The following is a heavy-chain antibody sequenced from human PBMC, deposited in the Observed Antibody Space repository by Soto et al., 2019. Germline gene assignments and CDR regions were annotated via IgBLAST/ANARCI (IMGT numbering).Heavy chain of an antibody. V-gene: IGHV1-69*08. D-gene: IGHD3-16*01. CDR3: ARGLGGRMDD. CDR1: GTIFSSYT. CDR2: IIPILGET. Sequence: QVQLVQSGAEVKKPGSSVRVSCKASGTIFSSYTISWVLQAPGQGLEWMGRIIPILGETNSAQKFQARVTLTADTSTNTARMELNSLRLEETAVYYCARGLGGRMDDRGQGTRVSVSS. J-gene: IGHJ6*02.